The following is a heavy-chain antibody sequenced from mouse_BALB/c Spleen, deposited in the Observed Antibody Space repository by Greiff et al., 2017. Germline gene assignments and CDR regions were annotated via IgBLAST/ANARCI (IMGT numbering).Heavy chain of an antibody. CDR2: INPSNGGT. Sequence: QVQLKQPGAELVKPGASVKLSCKASGYTFTSYYMYWVKQRPGQGLEWIGGINPSNGGTNFNEKFKSKATLTVDKSSSTAYMQLSSLTSEDSAVYYGTRGAYMYDGYFDYWGQGTTLTVSA. D-gene: IGHD2-14*01. V-gene: IGHV1S81*02. J-gene: IGHJ2*01. CDR1: GYTFTSYY. CDR3: TRGAYMYDGYFDY.